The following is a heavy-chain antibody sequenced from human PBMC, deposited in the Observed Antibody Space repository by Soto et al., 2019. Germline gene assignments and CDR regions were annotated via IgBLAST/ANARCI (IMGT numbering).Heavy chain of an antibody. CDR3: AREGMATAYFDY. CDR2: IYHSGST. J-gene: IGHJ4*02. Sequence: PSETLSVTCAVSGGSLSSGGCSWSWLQQPPGKGLEWIGYIYHSGSTYYNPSLKSRVTISVDRSKNQFSLKLSSVTAADTAVYYCAREGMATAYFDYWGQGTLVTVSS. D-gene: IGHD5-18*01. CDR1: GGSLSSGGCS. V-gene: IGHV4-30-2*01.